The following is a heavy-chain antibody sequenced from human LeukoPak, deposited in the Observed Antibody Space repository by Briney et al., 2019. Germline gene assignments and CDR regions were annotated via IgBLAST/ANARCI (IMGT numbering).Heavy chain of an antibody. CDR1: GFTFSSYA. J-gene: IGHJ4*02. CDR3: ARLRGYSYGYGDY. Sequence: GGSLRLSCAASGFTFSSYAMSWVRQAPGKGLEWVSYISSSGNTIDYADSVKGRFTISRDNAKNSLYLQMVSLRAEDTAVYYCARLRGYSYGYGDYWGQGTLVTVSS. V-gene: IGHV3-48*03. D-gene: IGHD5-18*01. CDR2: ISSSGNTI.